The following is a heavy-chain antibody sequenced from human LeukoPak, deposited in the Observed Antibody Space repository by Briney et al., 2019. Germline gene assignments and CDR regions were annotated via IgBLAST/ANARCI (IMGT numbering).Heavy chain of an antibody. V-gene: IGHV6-1*01. D-gene: IGHD6-19*01. CDR1: GDTVSSNSSA. CDR2: TYYSSKWYN. CDR3: ARGAVAVRNAFDI. J-gene: IGHJ3*02. Sequence: SQTLSLTCTISGDTVSSNSSAWNWIRQSPSRGLEWLGRTYYSSKWYNDYAVSVKSRITINPDTSKHQFTLQLNSVTPEDTAVYYCARGAVAVRNAFDIWGQGTRVTVSS.